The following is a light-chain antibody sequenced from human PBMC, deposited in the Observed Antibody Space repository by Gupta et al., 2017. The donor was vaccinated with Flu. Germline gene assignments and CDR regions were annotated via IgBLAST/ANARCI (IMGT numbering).Light chain of an antibody. Sequence: SLGEKATFKCKSSQSVLSTSNNKNYLAWYQQKPGHPPKLLVSWASNRQFGVPDRFSGTGSGTXFTLTIXSLQAEDVAVYYCHQHYTIPLTFGXGTKVEIK. CDR3: HQHYTIPLT. CDR1: QSVLSTSNNKNY. J-gene: IGKJ4*01. CDR2: WAS. V-gene: IGKV4-1*01.